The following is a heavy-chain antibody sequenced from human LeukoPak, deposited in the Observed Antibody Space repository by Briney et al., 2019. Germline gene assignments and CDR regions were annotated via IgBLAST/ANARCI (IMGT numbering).Heavy chain of an antibody. CDR1: GGSISSGGYY. D-gene: IGHD2-2*01. J-gene: IGHJ5*02. CDR2: IYYSGST. CDR3: ARAALGCSSTSCYSWFDP. Sequence: PSETLSLTCTVSGGSISSGGYYWSWIRQNPGKGLEWIGYIYYSGSTYYNPSLKSRVTISVDTSKNQFSLKLSSVTAADTAVYYCARAALGCSSTSCYSWFDPWGQGTLVTVSS. V-gene: IGHV4-31*03.